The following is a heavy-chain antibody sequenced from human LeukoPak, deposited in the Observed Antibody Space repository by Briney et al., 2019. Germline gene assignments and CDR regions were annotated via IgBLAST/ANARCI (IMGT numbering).Heavy chain of an antibody. V-gene: IGHV3-30*04. D-gene: IGHD3-16*01. Sequence: GGSLRLSCTTSGFIFSNYAMHWVRQAPGKGMEWVAVISYEGSNEDYGDSVKGRFTISRDISKSTLYLQMNSLRVEDTAQYYCAKDKIVGDGRWDFDHWGRGTLVTVSS. CDR1: GFIFSNYA. J-gene: IGHJ5*02. CDR2: ISYEGSNE. CDR3: AKDKIVGDGRWDFDH.